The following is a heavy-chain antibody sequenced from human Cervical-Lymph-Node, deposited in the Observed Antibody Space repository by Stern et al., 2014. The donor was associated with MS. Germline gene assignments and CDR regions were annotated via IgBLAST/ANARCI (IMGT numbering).Heavy chain of an antibody. CDR2: INPSGDSA. Sequence: QVQLVQSGAEVKKPGASVKVSCKASGYSFNSHYMNWVRKAPGQGLEWVGIINPSGDSASYAQKLQGRVTMTRDTSTSTVYMELSSLRSEDTAVYYCASGTGSKRPTGNYWGQGTLVTVSS. V-gene: IGHV1-46*02. CDR1: GYSFNSHY. D-gene: IGHD3/OR15-3a*01. CDR3: ASGTGSKRPTGNY. J-gene: IGHJ4*02.